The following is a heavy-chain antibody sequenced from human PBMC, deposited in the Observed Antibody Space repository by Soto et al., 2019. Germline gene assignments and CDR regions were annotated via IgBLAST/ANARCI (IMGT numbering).Heavy chain of an antibody. CDR3: ATSLVRVRGVISDPDY. Sequence: QLQLQESRPGLVKPSETLSLTCTVSGGSISSSSYYWGWIRQPPGKGLEWIGSIYYSGSTYYNPSLKSRVTITVDTSKSQFSLKLSSVTAADTAVYYCATSLVRVRGVISDPDYWGQGTLVTVSS. D-gene: IGHD3-10*01. CDR2: IYYSGST. J-gene: IGHJ4*02. V-gene: IGHV4-39*01. CDR1: GGSISSSSYY.